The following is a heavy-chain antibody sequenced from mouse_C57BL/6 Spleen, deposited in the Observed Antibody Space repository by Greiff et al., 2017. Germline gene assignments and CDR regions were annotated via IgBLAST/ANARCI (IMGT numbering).Heavy chain of an antibody. D-gene: IGHD1-1*01. CDR2: IHPNSGST. CDR1: GYTFTSYL. CDR3: ASFLTTVVAHDY. Sequence: VQLQQPGAELVKPGASVKLSCKASGYTFTSYLMHWVKQRPGQGLEWIGMIHPNSGSTNYNEKFKSKATLTVDKSSSTAYMQLSSLTSEDSAVYYCASFLTTVVAHDYWGQGTTLTVSS. V-gene: IGHV1-64*01. J-gene: IGHJ2*01.